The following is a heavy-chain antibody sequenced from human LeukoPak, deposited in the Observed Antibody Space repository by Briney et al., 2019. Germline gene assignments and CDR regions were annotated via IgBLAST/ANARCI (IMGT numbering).Heavy chain of an antibody. V-gene: IGHV4-59*01. CDR2: IYYSGST. D-gene: IGHD2-15*01. CDR1: GGSISSYY. J-gene: IGHJ6*02. CDR3: ARERYCSGGSCGYYYYGMDV. Sequence: PETLSLTCTVSGGSISSYYWSWIRQPPGKGLEWIGYIYYSGSTNYNPSLKSRVTISVDTSKNQFSLKLSSVTAADTAVYYCARERYCSGGSCGYYYYGMDVWGQGTTVTVSS.